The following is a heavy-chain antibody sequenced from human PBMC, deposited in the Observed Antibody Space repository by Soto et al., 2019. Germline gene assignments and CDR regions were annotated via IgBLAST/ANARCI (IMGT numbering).Heavy chain of an antibody. J-gene: IGHJ4*02. D-gene: IGHD5-12*01. Sequence: QVQLVQSGAEVKKPGYSVKVSCEASGGTFSKYGFSWVRQAPGQGLEWMGGIIPIFGTTNYAENFQGRVTITADESTSTAYMEMNILRSKDTAMYYCASEIEARIYRVLSGYYTMDHWGQGTLVTVSS. CDR3: ASEIEARIYRVLSGYYTMDH. CDR2: IIPIFGTT. V-gene: IGHV1-69*01. CDR1: GGTFSKYG.